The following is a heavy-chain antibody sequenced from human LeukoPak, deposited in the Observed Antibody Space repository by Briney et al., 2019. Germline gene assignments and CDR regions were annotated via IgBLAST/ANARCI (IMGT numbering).Heavy chain of an antibody. V-gene: IGHV3-30*19. Sequence: PGGSLRLSCAASGFTFSSYGIHWVRQAPGKGLEWVAVISYDGSNKYYADSVKGRFTISRDNSKNTLYLQMNSLRAEDTAVYYCAKKIYSDSSAYVDYWGQGTLVTVSS. D-gene: IGHD3-22*01. CDR2: ISYDGSNK. CDR3: AKKIYSDSSAYVDY. J-gene: IGHJ4*02. CDR1: GFTFSSYG.